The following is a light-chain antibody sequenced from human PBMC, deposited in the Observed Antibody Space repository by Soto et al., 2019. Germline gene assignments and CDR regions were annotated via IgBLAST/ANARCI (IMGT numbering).Light chain of an antibody. V-gene: IGKV3-15*01. CDR2: GAS. J-gene: IGKJ1*01. CDR1: QSVSSN. CDR3: QQYNSYSPWT. Sequence: EIVMTQSPATLSVSPGERATLSCRASQSVSSNLAWYQQKPGQAPRLLIYGASTRATGIPARFSGSGFGTEFTLTISSLQSEDFAVYYCQQYNSYSPWTFGQGTKV.